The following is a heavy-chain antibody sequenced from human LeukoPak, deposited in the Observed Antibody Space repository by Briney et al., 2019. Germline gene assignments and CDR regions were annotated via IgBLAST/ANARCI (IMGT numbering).Heavy chain of an antibody. J-gene: IGHJ4*02. Sequence: ASVKVSCKASGYTFTGYYIHWVRQAPGQGLEWMEWINPNSGGTNYAQKFQGRVTMTRDTSISTAYMELSRLRSDDTAVFYCASVRDGLRLSTPFDYWGQGTLVTVSS. V-gene: IGHV1-2*02. D-gene: IGHD5-12*01. CDR1: GYTFTGYY. CDR2: INPNSGGT. CDR3: ASVRDGLRLSTPFDY.